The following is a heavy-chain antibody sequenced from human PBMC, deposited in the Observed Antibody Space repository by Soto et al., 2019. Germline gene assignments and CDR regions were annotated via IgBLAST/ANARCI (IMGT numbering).Heavy chain of an antibody. CDR2: ISYDGSNK. CDR3: AKDSPGVYSSSWCPGDF. D-gene: IGHD6-13*01. J-gene: IGHJ4*02. Sequence: GGSLRLSCAASGFTFSSYGMHWVRQAPGKGLEWVAVISYDGSNKNYADSVKGRFTISRDNSKNTLYLQMNSLGAEDTAVYYCAKDSPGVYSSSWCPGDFWGQGTLVTVSS. CDR1: GFTFSSYG. V-gene: IGHV3-30*18.